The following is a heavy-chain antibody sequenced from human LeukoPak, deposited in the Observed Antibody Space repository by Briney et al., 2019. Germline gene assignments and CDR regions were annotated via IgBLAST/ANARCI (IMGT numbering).Heavy chain of an antibody. CDR1: GGSISTFY. CDR3: ARGGAARLHFQN. J-gene: IGHJ1*01. V-gene: IGHV4-59*01. D-gene: IGHD6-6*01. CDR2: IYHSGST. Sequence: SETLSLTCTVSGGSISTFYWNWIRQPPGKGLEWIGYIYHSGSTNYNPSLQSRVTISVDTSRNQFSLNLNSVTAADTAVYYCARGGAARLHFQNWGQGTLVTVSS.